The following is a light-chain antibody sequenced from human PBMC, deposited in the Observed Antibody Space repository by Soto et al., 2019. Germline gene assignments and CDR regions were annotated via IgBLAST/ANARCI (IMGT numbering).Light chain of an antibody. J-gene: IGLJ1*01. V-gene: IGLV2-14*01. CDR2: DVS. Sequence: QSVLTQPASVSGSPGQSITISCTGTSSDVGGYNYVSWYQQHPGKAPKLMIYDVSNRPSGVSNRFSGSKSGNTASLTISGLQAEDVADYYCSSYTSSSTHNYGFGTGTKVTV. CDR1: SSDVGGYNY. CDR3: SSYTSSSTHNYG.